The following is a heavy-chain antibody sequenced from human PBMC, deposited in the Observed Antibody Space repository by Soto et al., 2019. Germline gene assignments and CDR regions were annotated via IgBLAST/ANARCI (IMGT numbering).Heavy chain of an antibody. CDR1: GGSISSDYW. V-gene: IGHV4-4*02. CDR2: MYHSGST. D-gene: IGHD6-19*01. J-gene: IGHJ4*02. Sequence: QVQLQESGPGLVKPSGTLSLTCAVSGGSISSDYWWTEVRQPPGKGLEWIAEMYHSGSTNYNPSLKSRVTISVDKSKNQISLKLSSVTAADTAVYYCARVLSSAWSRFDYWDQGTLVTVSS. CDR3: ARVLSSAWSRFDY.